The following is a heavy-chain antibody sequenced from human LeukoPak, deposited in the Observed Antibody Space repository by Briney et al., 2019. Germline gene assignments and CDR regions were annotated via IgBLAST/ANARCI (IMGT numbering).Heavy chain of an antibody. D-gene: IGHD3-9*01. CDR1: GFTFSTYA. V-gene: IGHV3-20*04. CDR3: ATSTTIFGAFDI. Sequence: GGSLRLSCAASGFTFSTYAMNWVRQAPGKGLEWVSGINWNGGSTGYADSVKGRFTISRDNAKTSLYLQMNSLRAEDTAVYYCATSTTIFGAFDIWGQGTMVTVSS. J-gene: IGHJ3*02. CDR2: INWNGGST.